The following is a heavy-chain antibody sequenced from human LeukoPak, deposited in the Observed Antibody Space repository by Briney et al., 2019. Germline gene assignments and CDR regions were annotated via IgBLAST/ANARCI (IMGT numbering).Heavy chain of an antibody. V-gene: IGHV4-38-2*02. D-gene: IGHD3-3*01. CDR2: IYHSGST. J-gene: IGHJ4*02. CDR1: GYSINSGYY. CDR3: AKAEGDFWSGSPVDY. Sequence: SETLSLTCTVSGYSINSGYYWGWIRQPPGKGLEWIGSIYHSGSTYYKPSLKSRVTISVDTSKNQFSLKLSSVTAADTAVYYCAKAEGDFWSGSPVDYWGQGTLVTVSS.